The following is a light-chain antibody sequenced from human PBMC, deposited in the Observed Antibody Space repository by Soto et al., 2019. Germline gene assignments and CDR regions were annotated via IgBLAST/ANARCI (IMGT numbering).Light chain of an antibody. CDR2: KVS. CDR3: MQGTHWPIT. J-gene: IGKJ5*01. V-gene: IGKV2-30*02. Sequence: DVVMTQSPLSLPGTPGQPSSISCXSNQSLVHSDGIAYFSWFQQRPGRSPRXXIYKVSNRDSGVPARFSGSGSGTDFALKISRVEAEDVGVYYCMQGTHWPITFGQGTRLEIK. CDR1: QSLVHSDGIAY.